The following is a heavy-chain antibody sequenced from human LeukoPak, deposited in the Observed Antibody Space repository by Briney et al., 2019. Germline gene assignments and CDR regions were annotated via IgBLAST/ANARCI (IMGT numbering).Heavy chain of an antibody. CDR1: GDSISNYD. CDR3: ARDSRRYYGLFDP. V-gene: IGHV4-4*07. CDR2: IYGSGST. Sequence: PSETLSLTCTVSGDSISNYDWGWIRQPAGRGLEWIGRIYGSGSTKYNPSLKSRVTMSVDTSKKQFSLNLSSVTAAGTAEYDCARDSRRYYGLFDPWGQGTLVTVSS. J-gene: IGHJ5*02. D-gene: IGHD3-22*01.